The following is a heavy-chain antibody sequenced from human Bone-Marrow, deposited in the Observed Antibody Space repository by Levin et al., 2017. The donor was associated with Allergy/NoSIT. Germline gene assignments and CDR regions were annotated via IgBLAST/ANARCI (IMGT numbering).Heavy chain of an antibody. CDR1: GGSISSGSYY. CDR2: IYTSGST. Sequence: LRLSCTVSGGSISSGSYYWSWIRQPAGKGLEWIGRIYTSGSTNYNPSLKSRVTISVDTSKNQFSLKLSSVTAADTAVYYCAREADIVVVPAFDPWGQGTLVTVSS. V-gene: IGHV4-61*02. D-gene: IGHD2-2*01. J-gene: IGHJ5*02. CDR3: AREADIVVVPAFDP.